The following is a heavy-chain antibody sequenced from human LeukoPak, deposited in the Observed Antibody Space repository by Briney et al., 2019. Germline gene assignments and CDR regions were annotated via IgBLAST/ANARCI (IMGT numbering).Heavy chain of an antibody. CDR2: INPNNGGT. J-gene: IGHJ4*02. Sequence: ASVKVSCKASGYTLTDYYMHWVRQAPGQGLEWMGWINPNNGGTNYAQKFQGRVTMTRDRSISTAYMELSSLRSDDTAVYYCARDPNGYFFDYWGQGTLVTVSS. V-gene: IGHV1-2*02. CDR3: ARDPNGYFFDY. CDR1: GYTLTDYY. D-gene: IGHD2-8*01.